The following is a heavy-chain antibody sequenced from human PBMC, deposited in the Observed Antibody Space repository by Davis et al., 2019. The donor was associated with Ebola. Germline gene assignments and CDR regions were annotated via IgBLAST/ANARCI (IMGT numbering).Heavy chain of an antibody. Sequence: GESLKISCAASGFTFRTYAMNWVRQAPGKGLEWVSAVSGSGTTTNYADSVKGRFTISRDNSNNTLYLQMHSLRAEDTAVYYCAREGQIAARPGYGMDVWGQGTTVTVSS. J-gene: IGHJ6*02. CDR3: AREGQIAARPGYGMDV. CDR1: GFTFRTYA. D-gene: IGHD6-6*01. V-gene: IGHV3-23*01. CDR2: VSGSGTTT.